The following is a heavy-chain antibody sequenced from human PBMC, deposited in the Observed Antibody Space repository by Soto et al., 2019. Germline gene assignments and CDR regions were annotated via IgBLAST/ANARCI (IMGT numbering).Heavy chain of an antibody. CDR3: ATMGTPATGLYFFDY. J-gene: IGHJ4*02. Sequence: QVQLQESGPGLVKPSQTLSLTCTVSGGSISSGNYYWSWIRQPPGKGLEWIGFISYGGSTYQSTSLKSRVTVTVVASKSQFSLNLSFVTAADTSVYYCATMGTPATGLYFFDYWGQGSLVTVSS. D-gene: IGHD2-15*01. V-gene: IGHV4-30-4*01. CDR1: GGSISSGNYY. CDR2: ISYGGST.